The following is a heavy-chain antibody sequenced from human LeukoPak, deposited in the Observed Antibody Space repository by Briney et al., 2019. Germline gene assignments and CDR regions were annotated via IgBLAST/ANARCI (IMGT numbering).Heavy chain of an antibody. D-gene: IGHD2-15*01. V-gene: IGHV3-30-3*01. CDR2: ISYDGSNK. J-gene: IGHJ3*02. CDR1: GFTFSSYA. Sequence: GRSQRLSCAASGFTFSSYAMHWVRQAPGKGLEWVAFISYDGSNKYYADSVKGRFTISRDNSKNTLYLQMNSLRAEDTAVYYCARVYPKRSSWTPNAFDIWGQGTMVTVSS. CDR3: ARVYPKRSSWTPNAFDI.